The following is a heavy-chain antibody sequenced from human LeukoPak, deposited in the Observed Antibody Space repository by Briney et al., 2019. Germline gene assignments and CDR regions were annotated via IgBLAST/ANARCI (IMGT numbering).Heavy chain of an antibody. V-gene: IGHV3-48*03. Sequence: GGSLRLSCAASGFTFSSYETTWVRQAPGKGLEWVSNISSSDTTIHYADSVKGRFTISRDNARNSLYLQMNSLRAEDTAVYYCARSRRDNYYYYYGMDVWGQGTTVTVSS. CDR3: ARSRRDNYYYYYGMDV. CDR2: ISSSDTTI. D-gene: IGHD5-24*01. J-gene: IGHJ6*02. CDR1: GFTFSSYE.